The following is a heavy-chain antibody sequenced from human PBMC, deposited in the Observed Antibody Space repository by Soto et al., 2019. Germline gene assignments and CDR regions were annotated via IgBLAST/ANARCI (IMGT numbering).Heavy chain of an antibody. CDR1: GFTFSGSA. CDR3: TRRPYDFWSGYLDLDYYYGMDV. CDR2: ISSKANSYAT. Sequence: PVGSLRLSCSASGFTFSGSAMHWVRQASGKGLEWVGRISSKANSYATAYAASVKGRFTISRDDSKNTAYLQMNSLKTEDTAVYYCTRRPYDFWSGYLDLDYYYGMDVWGQGTTVTVSS. V-gene: IGHV3-73*01. D-gene: IGHD3-3*01. J-gene: IGHJ6*02.